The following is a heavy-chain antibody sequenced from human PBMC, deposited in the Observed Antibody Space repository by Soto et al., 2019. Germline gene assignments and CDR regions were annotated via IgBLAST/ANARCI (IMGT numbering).Heavy chain of an antibody. Sequence: GASVKVSCKSSGGTFSSYTISWVRQAPGQGREWMGRIIPILGIANYAQKFQGRVTITADKSTSRAYMELNSLRAEDTGRYFCAKEIFAAAYAATSAFDLWGRGTLVTVSS. D-gene: IGHD2-8*01. CDR2: IIPILGIA. CDR1: GGTFSSYT. V-gene: IGHV1-69*04. J-gene: IGHJ4*02. CDR3: AKEIFAAAYAATSAFDL.